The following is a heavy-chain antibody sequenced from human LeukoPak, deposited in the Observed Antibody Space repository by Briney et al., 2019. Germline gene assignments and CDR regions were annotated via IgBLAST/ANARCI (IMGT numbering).Heavy chain of an antibody. CDR2: VSGSGASA. D-gene: IGHD2-2*02. CDR1: GFTLSRNA. J-gene: IGHJ3*02. V-gene: IGHV3-23*01. CDR3: AQLGYCSRRRCYMDASDI. Sequence: GGALRLSCAASGFTLSRNAMSCVRQAPGKGLEWGSAVSGSGASAYYADSVKGPFTISTDISKNTLYVQMNSLRAEDTALYSCAQLGYCSRRRCYMDASDIWGQGTMVTVSS.